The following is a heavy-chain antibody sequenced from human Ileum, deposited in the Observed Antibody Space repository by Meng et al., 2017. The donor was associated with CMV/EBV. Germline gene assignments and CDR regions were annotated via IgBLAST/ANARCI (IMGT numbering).Heavy chain of an antibody. CDR1: GFSFSTRGVG. V-gene: IGHV2-5*02. D-gene: IGHD3-16*01. CDR2: IYWDEDK. J-gene: IGHJ4*02. CDR3: ARSLYYSSYYFDY. Sequence: HITCQYTRTNLLNPTQTLTPTCTFSGFSFSTRGVGVGWIRQPPGKALEWLALIYWDEDKGYSPSLKRRLTITKDTSKNQVVLTMTNVDPVDTATYFCARSLYYSSYYFDYWGQGTLVTVSS.